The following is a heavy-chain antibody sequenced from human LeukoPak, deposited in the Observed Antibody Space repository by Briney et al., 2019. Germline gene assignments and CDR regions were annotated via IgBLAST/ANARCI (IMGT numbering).Heavy chain of an antibody. D-gene: IGHD2-2*01. CDR2: INHSGST. CDR3: ARDCSSTASWFDP. V-gene: IGHV4-34*01. J-gene: IGHJ5*02. Sequence: SETLSLTCAVYGGSFSGYYWSWIRQPPGKGLEWIGEINHSGSTNYNPSLKSRVTISVDTSKNQFSLKLSSVTAADTAVYYCARDCSSTASWFDPWGQGTLVTVSS. CDR1: GGSFSGYY.